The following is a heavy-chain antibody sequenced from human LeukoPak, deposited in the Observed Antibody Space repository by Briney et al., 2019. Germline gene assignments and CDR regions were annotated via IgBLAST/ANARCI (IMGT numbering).Heavy chain of an antibody. CDR1: GGSISSYY. V-gene: IGHV4-59*01. D-gene: IGHD3-10*01. J-gene: IGHJ6*03. CDR2: IYYSGST. CDR3: ARVLLWFGELDYYYYYMDV. Sequence: SETLSLTCTVSGGSISSYYWSWIRQPPGKGLEWNGYIYYSGSTNYNPSLKSRVTISVDTSKNQFSLKLSSVTAADTAVYYCARVLLWFGELDYYYYYMDVWGKGTTVTVSS.